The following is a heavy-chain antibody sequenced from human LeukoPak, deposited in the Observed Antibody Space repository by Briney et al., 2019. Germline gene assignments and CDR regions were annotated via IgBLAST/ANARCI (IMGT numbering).Heavy chain of an antibody. V-gene: IGHV4-39*01. Sequence: SETLSLTCTVSGGSISSSSYNWGWIRQPPGKGLEWIGSIYYSGSTYYNPSLKSRVTISVDTSKNQFSLKLSSVTAADTAVYYCARQYYEDAFDIWGQGTMVTVSS. CDR2: IYYSGST. D-gene: IGHD3-22*01. CDR1: GGSISSSSYN. J-gene: IGHJ3*02. CDR3: ARQYYEDAFDI.